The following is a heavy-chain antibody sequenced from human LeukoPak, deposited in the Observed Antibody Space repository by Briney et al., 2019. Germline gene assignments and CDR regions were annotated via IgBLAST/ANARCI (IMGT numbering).Heavy chain of an antibody. CDR2: IKQDGSEK. V-gene: IGHV3-7*01. J-gene: IGHJ3*02. CDR3: ASLPWGQPSSTSLSTSSHDAFDI. CDR1: GFTFSIYG. Sequence: GGSPRLSCVASGFTFSIYGMHWVRQAPGKGLEWVANIKQDGSEKYYVDSVKGRFTISRDNAKNSLYLQMNSLRAEDTAVYYCASLPWGQPSSTSLSTSSHDAFDIWGQGTMVTVSS. D-gene: IGHD2-2*01.